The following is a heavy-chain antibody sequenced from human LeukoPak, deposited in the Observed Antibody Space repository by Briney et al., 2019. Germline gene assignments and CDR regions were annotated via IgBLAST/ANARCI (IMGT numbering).Heavy chain of an antibody. J-gene: IGHJ6*03. D-gene: IGHD3-9*01. Sequence: ASVKVSCKASGYTFTGYYMHWVRQAPGQGLEWMGRINPNSGGTNYAQKFQGRVTMTRDTSISTAYMELSRLRSDDTAVYYCARIYFDILTGDCYMDVWGKGTTVTVSS. CDR2: INPNSGGT. CDR1: GYTFTGYY. CDR3: ARIYFDILTGDCYMDV. V-gene: IGHV1-2*06.